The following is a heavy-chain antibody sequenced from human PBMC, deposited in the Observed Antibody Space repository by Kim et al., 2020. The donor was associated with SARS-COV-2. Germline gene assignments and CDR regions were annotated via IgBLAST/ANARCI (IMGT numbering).Heavy chain of an antibody. D-gene: IGHD6-6*01. CDR3: AKVSSSSSLGYFDY. V-gene: IGHV3-23*01. CDR2: ISGSGAGT. J-gene: IGHJ4*02. Sequence: GGSLRLSCAASGFTFSSYAMTWVRQAPGRGLEWVSSISGSGAGTYYADSVKGRFTVSRDSSKNTLYLQMNSLRADDTAVYYCAKVSSSSSLGYFDYWGQG. CDR1: GFTFSSYA.